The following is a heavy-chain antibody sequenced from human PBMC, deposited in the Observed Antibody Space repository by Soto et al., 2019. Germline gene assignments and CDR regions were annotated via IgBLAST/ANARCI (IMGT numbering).Heavy chain of an antibody. CDR2: IWYDGSNK. Sequence: QVQLVESGGGVVQPGRSLRLSCAASGVTFSSYGMHWVRQAPGKGLEWVAVIWYDGSNKYYADSVKGRFTISRDNSKTARYLQMNSLRAEYTAVYYCARADSLGSHYYYGMDVWGQGTTVTVSS. D-gene: IGHD3-22*01. CDR3: ARADSLGSHYYYGMDV. CDR1: GVTFSSYG. V-gene: IGHV3-33*01. J-gene: IGHJ6*02.